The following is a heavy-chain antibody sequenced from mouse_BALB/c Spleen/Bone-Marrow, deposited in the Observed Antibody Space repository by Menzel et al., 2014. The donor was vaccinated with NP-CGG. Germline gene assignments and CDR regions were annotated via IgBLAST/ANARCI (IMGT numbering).Heavy chain of an antibody. J-gene: IGHJ1*01. V-gene: IGHV10-1*02. CDR2: IRSKSNNYAT. D-gene: IGHD2-1*01. CDR1: GFTFNTYA. Sequence: EVQGVESGGGLVQPKGSLKLSCAASGFTFNTYAMNWVRQAPGKGLEWVARIRSKSNNYATYYADSVKDRFTISRDDSQSMLYLQMNNLKTEDTAMYYCMRRNPYWYFDVWGAGTTVTVSS. CDR3: MRRNPYWYFDV.